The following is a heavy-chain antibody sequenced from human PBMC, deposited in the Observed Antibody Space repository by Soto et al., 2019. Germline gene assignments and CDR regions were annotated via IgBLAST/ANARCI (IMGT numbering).Heavy chain of an antibody. D-gene: IGHD2-2*01. Sequence: QVQLQESGPGLVKPSQTLSLTCTVSGGSISSGGYYWSWIRQHPGKGLEWIGYTYYSGSTYYNPSLKSRVTISVDTSKNQFSLKLSSVTAADTAVYYCAREDCSSTSCYGLDYWGQGTLVTVSS. CDR2: TYYSGST. CDR3: AREDCSSTSCYGLDY. CDR1: GGSISSGGYY. V-gene: IGHV4-31*03. J-gene: IGHJ4*02.